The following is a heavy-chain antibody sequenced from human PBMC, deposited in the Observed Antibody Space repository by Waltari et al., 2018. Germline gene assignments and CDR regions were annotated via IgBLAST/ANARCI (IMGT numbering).Heavy chain of an antibody. D-gene: IGHD2-21*02. V-gene: IGHV4-59*01. CDR1: VGSISGFY. CDR3: ARGGGGDWEWFDP. CDR2: IYYTGST. Sequence: QVQLQESGPSLLKPSETLSLICTASVGSISGFYWSWVRQPPGKGLDWIGYIYYTGSTNFNPSLKSRVTMSVDTSKNQFSLKLSSVTAADTAFYYCARGGGGDWEWFDPWGQGTLVTVSS. J-gene: IGHJ5*02.